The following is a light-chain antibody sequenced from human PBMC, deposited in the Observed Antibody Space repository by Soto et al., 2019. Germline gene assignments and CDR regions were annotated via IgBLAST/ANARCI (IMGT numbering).Light chain of an antibody. CDR3: MQALQAPRT. Sequence: DIVMTQSPLSLPVTPGEPASISCRSSQSLLDSNGNNYLDWYLQKPGQSPQLLIYLGSNRASGVXDXXSGSGSGTDFTLKISRVEAEGVGIYYCMQALQAPRTFGQGTKVEI. CDR2: LGS. J-gene: IGKJ1*01. V-gene: IGKV2-28*01. CDR1: QSLLDSNGNNY.